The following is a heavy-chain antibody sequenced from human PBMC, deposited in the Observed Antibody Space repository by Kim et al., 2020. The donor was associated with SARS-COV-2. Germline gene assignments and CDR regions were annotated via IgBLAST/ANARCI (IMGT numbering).Heavy chain of an antibody. CDR3: AAVYYYDSSRYFDL. Sequence: AQKFQERVTITRDMSTSTAYMELSSLRSEDTAVYYCAAVYYYDSSRYFDLWGRGTLVTVSS. D-gene: IGHD3-22*01. V-gene: IGHV1-58*01. J-gene: IGHJ2*01.